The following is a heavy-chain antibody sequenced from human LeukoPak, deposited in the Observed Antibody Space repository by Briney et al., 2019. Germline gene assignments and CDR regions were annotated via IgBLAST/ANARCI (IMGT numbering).Heavy chain of an antibody. CDR2: ISSSSSTI. CDR1: GFIFSNYN. V-gene: IGHV3-48*02. CDR3: AREAAVAGVDY. Sequence: GGSLRLSCAASGFIFSNYNMNWVRQAPGKGLEWVSYISSSSSTIYYADSVKGRFTISRDNAKNSLYLQMNSLRDGDTAVYYCAREAAVAGVDYWGQGTLVTVSS. J-gene: IGHJ4*02. D-gene: IGHD6-19*01.